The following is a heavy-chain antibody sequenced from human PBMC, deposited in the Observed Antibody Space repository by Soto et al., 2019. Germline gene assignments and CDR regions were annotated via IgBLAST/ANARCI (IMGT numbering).Heavy chain of an antibody. D-gene: IGHD3-22*01. CDR2: IYYSRST. Sequence: SETLFLTCTVSGGPLRSFYWGWIPQPPGKGLEWIGYIYYSRSTNYNPSLKSRVTISVDTSKNQFSLKLSSVTAADTAVYYCARAAYDSIGSYFDYWGQGTLVTVS. CDR1: GGPLRSFY. V-gene: IGHV4-59*01. CDR3: ARAAYDSIGSYFDY. J-gene: IGHJ4*02.